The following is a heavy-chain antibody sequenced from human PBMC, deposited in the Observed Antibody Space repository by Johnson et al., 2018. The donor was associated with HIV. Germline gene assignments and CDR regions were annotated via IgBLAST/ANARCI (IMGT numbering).Heavy chain of an antibody. Sequence: VQLVESGGGLIQPGGSLRLSCAASGFTVSSNYMSWVRQAPGKGLEWVSVIYSGGSTYYADSVRGRFTISRDNSRNTLYLQMNSLRAEDTAMYYCARDGESQQLPLGDAFDVWGQGTMVTVSS. D-gene: IGHD6-13*01. CDR3: ARDGESQQLPLGDAFDV. J-gene: IGHJ3*01. CDR2: IYSGGST. CDR1: GFTVSSNY. V-gene: IGHV3-53*01.